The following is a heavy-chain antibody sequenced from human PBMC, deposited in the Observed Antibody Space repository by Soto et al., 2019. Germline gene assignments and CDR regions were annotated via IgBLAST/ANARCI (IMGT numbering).Heavy chain of an antibody. CDR2: IYYSGST. CDR3: ARGYYDFWSAYMDV. Sequence: QLQLQESGPGLVKPSETLSLTCTVSGGSISSSSYYWGWIRQPPGKGLEWIGSIYYSGSTYYNPSLKSRVTISVDTSNNRFSLKLSSVTAADTAVYYCARGYYDFWSAYMDVWGKGTTVTVSS. J-gene: IGHJ6*03. CDR1: GGSISSSSYY. D-gene: IGHD3-3*01. V-gene: IGHV4-39*01.